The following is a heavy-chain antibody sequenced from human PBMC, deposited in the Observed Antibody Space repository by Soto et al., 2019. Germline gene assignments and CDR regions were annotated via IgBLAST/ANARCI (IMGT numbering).Heavy chain of an antibody. Sequence: QVQLVQSGPEVKKPGASVKVSCKTSGYIFTTYSIAWVRQAPGQGFEWMGWINTYNGNTHYTQKFQDRVTVTTDTSTATAYMELSSLTSDDTAVYFCARGPQTSDFWGQGTLITVSS. J-gene: IGHJ4*02. CDR1: GYIFTTYS. CDR2: INTYNGNT. D-gene: IGHD2-2*01. CDR3: ARGPQTSDF. V-gene: IGHV1-18*01.